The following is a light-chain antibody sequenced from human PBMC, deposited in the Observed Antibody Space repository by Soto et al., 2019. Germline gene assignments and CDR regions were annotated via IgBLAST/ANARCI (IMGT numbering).Light chain of an antibody. CDR2: ANN. Sequence: QSVLTQPPSVSGAPGRRVTISCTGSSSNIGARYDVHWYQQLPGAAPKLLIYANNNRPSGVPDRFSGSKSGTSASLAITGLQAVDEADYFCQSYDSRLTDVVFGGGTKLTVL. CDR3: QSYDSRLTDVV. V-gene: IGLV1-40*01. CDR1: SSNIGARYD. J-gene: IGLJ2*01.